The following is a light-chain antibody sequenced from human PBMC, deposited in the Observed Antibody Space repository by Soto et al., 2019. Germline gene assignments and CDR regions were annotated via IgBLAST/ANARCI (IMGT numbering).Light chain of an antibody. CDR1: QCISSY. V-gene: IGKV1-8*01. CDR2: AAS. J-gene: IGKJ1*01. Sequence: AIRMTQSPSSFSASTGDRVTITCRASQCISSYLAWYQQKPGKAPKLLIYAASTLQSGVPSRFSGSGSGTDFTLTISCLQSEDFATYYCQQYYSYLWTFGQGTKV. CDR3: QQYYSYLWT.